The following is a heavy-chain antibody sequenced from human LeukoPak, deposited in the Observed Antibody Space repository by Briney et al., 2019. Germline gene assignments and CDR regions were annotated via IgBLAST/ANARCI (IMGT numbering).Heavy chain of an antibody. V-gene: IGHV4-59*01. Sequence: SETLSLTCTVSGGSISYYYWSWIRQSPGKGLEWIGYVCYSGTTNYNPSLKSRVTISVDTSKNQFSLQLRSVTAADTAVYYCAREDPQTRVPEGMDVWGQGTTVTVSS. CDR2: VCYSGTT. CDR1: GGSISYYY. J-gene: IGHJ6*02. D-gene: IGHD4/OR15-4a*01. CDR3: AREDPQTRVPEGMDV.